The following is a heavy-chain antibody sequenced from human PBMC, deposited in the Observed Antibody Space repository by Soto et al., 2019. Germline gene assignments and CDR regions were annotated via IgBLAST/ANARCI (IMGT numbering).Heavy chain of an antibody. V-gene: IGHV1-46*03. Sequence: QVQLVQSGAEVKQPGAAVKVSCKASGFTLTTYYFHWVRQAPGQGLEWIGIINPSGGGASDTQRFQDRLTVTRDTSTSTVYMELSSLRSEDTAMYYCARVRDYIWGGYRYTTYDIWGQGTLVTVS. CDR2: INPSGGGA. D-gene: IGHD3-16*02. J-gene: IGHJ3*02. CDR3: ARVRDYIWGGYRYTTYDI. CDR1: GFTLTTYY.